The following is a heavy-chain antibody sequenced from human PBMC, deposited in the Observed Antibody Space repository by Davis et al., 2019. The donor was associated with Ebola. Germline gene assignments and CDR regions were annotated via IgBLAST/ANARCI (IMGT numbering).Heavy chain of an antibody. Sequence: SETLSLTCAVYGGSFSGYYWSWIRQHPGKGLEWIGYIYYSGSTYYNPSLKSRVTISVDTSKNQFSLKLSSVTAADTAVYYCAKLEGRYCSSTSCYTVGKVDYWGQGTLVTVSS. CDR3: AKLEGRYCSSTSCYTVGKVDY. J-gene: IGHJ4*02. CDR1: GGSFSGYY. D-gene: IGHD2-2*02. CDR2: IYYSGST. V-gene: IGHV4-34*01.